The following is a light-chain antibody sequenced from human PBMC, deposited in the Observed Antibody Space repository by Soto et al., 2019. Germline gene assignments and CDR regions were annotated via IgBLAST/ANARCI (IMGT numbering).Light chain of an antibody. CDR3: QQSYSTPRT. J-gene: IGKJ4*01. CDR1: QSISSW. V-gene: IGKV1-39*01. CDR2: DAS. Sequence: DIQMTQSPSTLSASVGDRVTITCRASQSISSWLAWYQQKPGKAPNLLIYDASTLESGVPSRFSGSGFGTDFTLTISSLQPEDFATYYCQQSYSTPRTFGGGTKVDIK.